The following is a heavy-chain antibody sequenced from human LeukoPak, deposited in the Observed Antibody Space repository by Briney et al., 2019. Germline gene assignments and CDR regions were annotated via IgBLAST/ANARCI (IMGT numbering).Heavy chain of an antibody. CDR2: INPNSGGK. J-gene: IGHJ6*03. CDR3: ARDLYDFWSDYYYYYMDV. Sequence: ASVKVSCKASGYTFTGYYMHWVRQAPGQGLEWMGWINPNSGGKNYAQKLQGRVTMTSDTSISTAYMELSRLRSDDTAVYYCARDLYDFWSDYYYYYMDVWGKGTTVTVSS. V-gene: IGHV1-2*02. CDR1: GYTFTGYY. D-gene: IGHD3-3*01.